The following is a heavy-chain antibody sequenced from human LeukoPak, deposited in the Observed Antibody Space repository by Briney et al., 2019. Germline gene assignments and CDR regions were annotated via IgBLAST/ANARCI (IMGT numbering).Heavy chain of an antibody. J-gene: IGHJ6*02. V-gene: IGHV3-30*18. CDR3: AKDFPPGNGMDV. CDR1: GFTFSSYG. Sequence: GGSLRLSCAASGFTFSSYGMHWVRQAPGKGLEWVAVISYDGSNKYYADSVKGRFTISRDNSKNTLYLQMNSLRAEDTAVYYCAKDFPPGNGMDVWGQGTTVTVSS. CDR2: ISYDGSNK.